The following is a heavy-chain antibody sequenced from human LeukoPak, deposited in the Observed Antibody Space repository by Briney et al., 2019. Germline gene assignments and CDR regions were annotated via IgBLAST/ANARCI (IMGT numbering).Heavy chain of an antibody. J-gene: IGHJ4*02. CDR2: KSYDGGNK. CDR3: ARAWELPDY. CDR1: GFTFSSYA. V-gene: IGHV3-30-3*01. D-gene: IGHD1-26*01. Sequence: PGGSLRLSCAASGFTFSSYAMHWVRQAPGKGLEWVAVKSYDGGNKYYADSVKGRFTISRDNSKNTLYLQMNSLRAEDTAAYYCARAWELPDYWGQGTLVTVSS.